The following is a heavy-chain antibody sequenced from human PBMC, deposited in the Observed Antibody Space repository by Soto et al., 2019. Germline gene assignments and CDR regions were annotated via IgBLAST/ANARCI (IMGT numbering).Heavy chain of an antibody. J-gene: IGHJ6*02. Sequence: SGPSGEPTQTLTLTCTFSGFSLSTSGMCVSWIRQPPGKALEWLALIDWDDDKYYSTSLKTRLTISKDTSKNQVVLTMTNMDPVDTATYYCARMVVVKKGGYYYYGMDVWGQGTTVTVSS. V-gene: IGHV2-70*01. CDR2: IDWDDDK. CDR3: ARMVVVKKGGYYYYGMDV. D-gene: IGHD3-22*01. CDR1: GFSLSTSGMC.